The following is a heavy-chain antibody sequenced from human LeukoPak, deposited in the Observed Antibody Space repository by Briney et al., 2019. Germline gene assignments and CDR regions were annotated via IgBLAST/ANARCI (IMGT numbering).Heavy chain of an antibody. D-gene: IGHD2-2*03. CDR2: ISGYNGDT. Sequence: GASVKVSCKASGYTFTGYGISWVRQAPGQGLEWMGWISGYNGDTKYAQKLQGRLTTTTDTSTSTAYMDLRSLRSDDTAVYHCARDSLNIGYCSSTSCLPPDYWGQGTLVTVSS. CDR1: GYTFTGYG. CDR3: ARDSLNIGYCSSTSCLPPDY. J-gene: IGHJ4*02. V-gene: IGHV1-18*01.